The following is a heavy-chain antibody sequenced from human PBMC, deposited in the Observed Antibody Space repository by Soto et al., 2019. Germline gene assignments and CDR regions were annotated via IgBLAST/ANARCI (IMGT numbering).Heavy chain of an antibody. CDR2: ISSNSAYI. CDR1: GFTFRSFT. CDR3: ARSGDNYNVLDY. Sequence: PGGSLRLSCAASGFTFRSFTMNWVRQAPGKGLEWVSTISSNSAYIYYTDALRGRFTISRDNAKNSLHLQINSLRGEDTAVYYCARSGDNYNVLDYWGQGTPVTVSS. D-gene: IGHD3-10*02. V-gene: IGHV3-21*01. J-gene: IGHJ4*02.